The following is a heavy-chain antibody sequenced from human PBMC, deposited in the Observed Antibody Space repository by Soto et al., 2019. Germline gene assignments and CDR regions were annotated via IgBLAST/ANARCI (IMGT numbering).Heavy chain of an antibody. D-gene: IGHD6-19*01. CDR3: IRVIYTIGWYDGE. V-gene: IGHV3-72*01. J-gene: IGHJ4*02. CDR2: AGNTAHTYTT. CDR1: GFTVSDHL. Sequence: EVVLVESGGDLVQPGGSLRLSCAASGFTVSDHLMDWVRQAPGRGLEWVGRAGNTAHTYTTKYAASVEGRFTISKDVSKNSLYLQMSSLNIEDTAVYYCIRVIYTIGWYDGEWGRGTLVTVSS.